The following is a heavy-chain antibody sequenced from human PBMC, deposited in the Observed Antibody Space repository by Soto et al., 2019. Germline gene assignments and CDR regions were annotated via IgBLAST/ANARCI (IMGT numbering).Heavy chain of an antibody. CDR3: TRHEGGAAADRPLDY. CDR2: IYYSGST. Sequence: PSETLSLTCTVSGGSISSGDYYWSWIRQPPGKGLEWIGYIYYSGSTHNNPALKSRVTMSVDTYTNQFSLKMNAVTAADTAVYYCTRHEGGAAADRPLDYWGQGTLVTVSS. CDR1: GGSISSGDYY. D-gene: IGHD6-13*01. V-gene: IGHV4-30-4*01. J-gene: IGHJ4*02.